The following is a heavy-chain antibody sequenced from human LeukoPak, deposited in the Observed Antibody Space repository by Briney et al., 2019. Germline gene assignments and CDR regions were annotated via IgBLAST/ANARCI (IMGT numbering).Heavy chain of an antibody. CDR3: AKGSTAFDI. Sequence: GRSLRLSCAASGFTFDDYAMHWVRQAPGKGLEWVSGISWNSGSIGYADSVKGRFTISRDNAKNSLYLQMNSLRAEDTALYYCAKGSTAFDIWGQGTMVTVSS. J-gene: IGHJ3*02. V-gene: IGHV3-9*01. CDR2: ISWNSGSI. CDR1: GFTFDDYA.